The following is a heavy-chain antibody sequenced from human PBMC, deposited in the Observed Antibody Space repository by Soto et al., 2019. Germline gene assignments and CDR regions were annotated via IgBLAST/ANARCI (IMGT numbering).Heavy chain of an antibody. CDR2: ISGSGGST. D-gene: IGHD6-19*01. Sequence: EVQLLESGGGLVQPGGSLRLSCAASGFTFSSYAMSWVRQAPGKGLEWVSVISGSGGSTYYADSVKGRFTISRDNSKNTLYLQMNSLRAEDTAVYYCSRRSSGWYFDYWGQGTLVTVSS. J-gene: IGHJ4*02. V-gene: IGHV3-23*01. CDR1: GFTFSSYA. CDR3: SRRSSGWYFDY.